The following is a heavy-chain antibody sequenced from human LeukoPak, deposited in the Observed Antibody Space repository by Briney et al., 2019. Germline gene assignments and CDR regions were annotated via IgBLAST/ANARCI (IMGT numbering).Heavy chain of an antibody. CDR3: ARSYYDILTGYYKGPYYFDY. CDR2: ISSSGSTI. Sequence: PGGSLRLSCAASGFTFSDYYMSWIRQAPGKGLEWVSYISSSGSTIYYADSVKGRFTISRDNAKNSLYLQMNSLRAEDTAVYYCARSYYDILTGYYKGPYYFDYWGQGTLVTVSS. CDR1: GFTFSDYY. J-gene: IGHJ4*02. V-gene: IGHV3-11*01. D-gene: IGHD3-9*01.